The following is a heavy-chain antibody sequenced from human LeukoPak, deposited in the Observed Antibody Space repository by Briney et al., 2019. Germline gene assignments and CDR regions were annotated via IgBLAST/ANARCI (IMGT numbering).Heavy chain of an antibody. D-gene: IGHD3-10*01. CDR3: ARDIYGSGYGFFDY. J-gene: IGHJ4*02. CDR1: GVSMSTYY. Sequence: ASETLSLTCSVSGVSMSTYYWSWIRQSPGKGLEWLAYIHYSGSTNINPSLKGRLAISIDTSKNQFPLKVNSVTAADTAVYYCARDIYGSGYGFFDYWGQGTLVTVSS. CDR2: IHYSGST. V-gene: IGHV4-59*01.